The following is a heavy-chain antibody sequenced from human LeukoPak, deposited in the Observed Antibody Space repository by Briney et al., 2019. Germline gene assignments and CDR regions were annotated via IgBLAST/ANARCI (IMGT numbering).Heavy chain of an antibody. V-gene: IGHV4-39*07. CDR1: GGSISSSSYY. CDR2: IYYSGST. CDR3: ARLYSSGSFSY. D-gene: IGHD6-19*01. Sequence: SETLSLTCTVSGGSISSSSYYWGWIRQPPGKGLEWIGNIYYSGSTYYNPSLKSRVTISVDTSKNQFSLKLSSVTAADTAVYYCARLYSSGSFSYWGQGTLVTVSS. J-gene: IGHJ4*02.